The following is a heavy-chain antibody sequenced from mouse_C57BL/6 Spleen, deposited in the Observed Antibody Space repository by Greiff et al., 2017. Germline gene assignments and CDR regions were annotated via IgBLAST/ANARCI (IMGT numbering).Heavy chain of an antibody. CDR1: GYTFTSYW. CDR3: ARWGIYYDYGFDY. CDR2: IHPNSGST. V-gene: IGHV1-64*01. J-gene: IGHJ2*01. Sequence: QVQLQQPGAELVEPGASVKLSCKASGYTFTSYWMHWVKQRPGQGLEWIGMIHPNSGSTNYNEKFKSKATLTVDKSSSTAYMQLSSLTSEDSAVYYCARWGIYYDYGFDYWGQGTTLTVSS. D-gene: IGHD2-4*01.